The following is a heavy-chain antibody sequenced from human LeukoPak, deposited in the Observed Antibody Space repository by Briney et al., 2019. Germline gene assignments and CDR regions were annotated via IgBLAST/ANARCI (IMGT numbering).Heavy chain of an antibody. Sequence: GRSLRLSCAASGFTFSSYAMHWVRQAPGKGLEWVAVISYDGSNKYYADSVKGRFTISRDNSKNTLYLQMNSLRAEGTAVYYCARDFGSYSHFFDYWGQGTLVTVSS. CDR3: ARDFGSYSHFFDY. CDR2: ISYDGSNK. D-gene: IGHD1-26*01. J-gene: IGHJ4*02. CDR1: GFTFSSYA. V-gene: IGHV3-30*04.